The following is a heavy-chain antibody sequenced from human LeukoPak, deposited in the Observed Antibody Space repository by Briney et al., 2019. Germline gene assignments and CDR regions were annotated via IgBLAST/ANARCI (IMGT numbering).Heavy chain of an antibody. D-gene: IGHD3-9*01. Sequence: GASVKVSCKASGYTFTSYGISWVRQAPGQGLEGMGWISAYNGNTNYAQKLQGRVTMTTDTSTSTAYMELRSLRSDDTAVYYCARDLDDILTGYYVHWYFDLWGRGTLVTVSS. CDR1: GYTFTSYG. J-gene: IGHJ2*01. CDR2: ISAYNGNT. CDR3: ARDLDDILTGYYVHWYFDL. V-gene: IGHV1-18*01.